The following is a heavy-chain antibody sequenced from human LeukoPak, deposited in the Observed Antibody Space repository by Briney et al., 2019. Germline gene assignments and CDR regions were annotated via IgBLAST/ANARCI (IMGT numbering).Heavy chain of an antibody. D-gene: IGHD3-3*01. CDR3: ARDSILAIFAVPAPDAFDI. Sequence: SVKVSCKASVGTFRNYAISWVRQAPGQGLEWMGGITPKFRTADYAQRFQGRVTITTDDSTSTAYMEMRSLRSEDTAMYYGARDSILAIFAVPAPDAFDIWGQGTMVTVSS. CDR2: ITPKFRTA. V-gene: IGHV1-69*05. CDR1: VGTFRNYA. J-gene: IGHJ3*02.